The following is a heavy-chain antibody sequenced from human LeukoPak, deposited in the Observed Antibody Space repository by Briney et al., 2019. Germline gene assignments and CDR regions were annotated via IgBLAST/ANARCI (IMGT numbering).Heavy chain of an antibody. J-gene: IGHJ6*02. CDR3: ATYYDILTGYQYGMDV. CDR2: IYYSGST. V-gene: IGHV4-61*05. CDR1: GGSISSSSYY. Sequence: SETLSLTCTVSGGSISSSSYYWSWIRQPPGKGLEWIGYIYYSGSTNYNPSLKSRVTISVDTSKNQFSLKLSSVTAADTAVYYCATYYDILTGYQYGMDVWGQGTTVTVSS. D-gene: IGHD3-9*01.